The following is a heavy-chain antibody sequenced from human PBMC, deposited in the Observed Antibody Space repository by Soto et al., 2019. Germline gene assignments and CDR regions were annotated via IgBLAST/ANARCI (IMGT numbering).Heavy chain of an antibody. CDR3: AGHNYGSGSTYFDY. CDR2: IYYSGST. J-gene: IGHJ4*02. Sequence: LETLSLTCTVSGGSSSSYYWSWIRQPPGKGLEWIGYIYYSGSTNYNPSLKSRVTISVDTSKNQFSLKLNSMTAADTAVYYCAGHNYGSGSTYFDYWGQGTLVTVSS. D-gene: IGHD3-10*01. CDR1: GGSSSSYY. V-gene: IGHV4-59*08.